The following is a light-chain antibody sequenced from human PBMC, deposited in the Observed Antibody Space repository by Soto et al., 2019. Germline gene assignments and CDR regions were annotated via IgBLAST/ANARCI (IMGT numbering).Light chain of an antibody. Sequence: EIVLTQSPGTLSLSPGQRATLSCRASQSVSRNYVAWFQQKPGQAPSLLIYDASTRATGIPDKFGGSGSGTDFTLTISRLEPEDFAVYYCQQYVNSPITFGQGTRLEIK. CDR3: QQYVNSPIT. V-gene: IGKV3-20*01. CDR2: DAS. J-gene: IGKJ5*01. CDR1: QSVSRNY.